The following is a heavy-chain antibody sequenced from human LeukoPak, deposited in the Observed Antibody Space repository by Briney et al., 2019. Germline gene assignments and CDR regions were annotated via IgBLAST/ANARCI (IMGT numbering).Heavy chain of an antibody. D-gene: IGHD3-10*01. J-gene: IGHJ5*02. Sequence: SETLSLTCTVSGGSISSYYWSWIRQPPGKGLEWIGYIYYSGSTNYNPSLKSRVTISVDTSKNQFSPKLSSVTAADTAVYYCARHYGSGMDYFDPWGQGTLVTVSS. CDR1: GGSISSYY. CDR2: IYYSGST. CDR3: ARHYGSGMDYFDP. V-gene: IGHV4-59*01.